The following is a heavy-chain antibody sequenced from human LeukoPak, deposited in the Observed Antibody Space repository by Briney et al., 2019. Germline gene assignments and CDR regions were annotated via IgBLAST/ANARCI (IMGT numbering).Heavy chain of an antibody. CDR1: GGSISSYY. Sequence: PSETLSLTCTVSGGSISSYYWSWIRQPPGKGLEWIGYIYYSGSTNYNPSLKSRVTISVDTSKNQFSLKLSSVTAADTAVYYCARECSGTSCPFDYWGQGTLVTVSS. V-gene: IGHV4-59*12. CDR2: IYYSGST. CDR3: ARECSGTSCPFDY. J-gene: IGHJ4*02. D-gene: IGHD2-2*01.